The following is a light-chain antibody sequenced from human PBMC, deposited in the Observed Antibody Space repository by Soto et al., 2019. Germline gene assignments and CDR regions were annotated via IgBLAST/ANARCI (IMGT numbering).Light chain of an antibody. CDR2: GAS. CDR1: QYVSSSY. Sequence: EIVLTQSPGTLSLSPGERATLSCRASQYVSSSYLAWYQQKPGQAPRLLIYGASSRATGIPDRFTGSGSGTDFTLTISRLEPEDFAVYYCQHYGSSRTFGQGTKVEIK. J-gene: IGKJ1*01. CDR3: QHYGSSRT. V-gene: IGKV3-20*01.